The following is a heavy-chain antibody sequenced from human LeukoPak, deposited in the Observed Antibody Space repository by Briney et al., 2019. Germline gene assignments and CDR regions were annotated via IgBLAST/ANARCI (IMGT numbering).Heavy chain of an antibody. CDR3: TADGLRYFDWLPHPFDS. CDR1: GFTFSNAW. Sequence: GGSLRLSCAASGFTFSNAWMSWVRQAPGKGLDGVGLIKSKTDGGTTDYAATVKARFTISRDDSKNTLYLQMNSLKTEATAVYYCTADGLRYFDWLPHPFDSWGQGTLVTVSS. J-gene: IGHJ4*02. D-gene: IGHD3-9*01. V-gene: IGHV3-15*01. CDR2: IKSKTDGGTT.